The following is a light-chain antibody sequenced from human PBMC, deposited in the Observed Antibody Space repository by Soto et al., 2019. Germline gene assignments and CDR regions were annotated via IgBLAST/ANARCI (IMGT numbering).Light chain of an antibody. CDR1: RRHNNYA. CDR3: QTWDTGIRV. V-gene: IGLV4-69*01. J-gene: IGLJ3*02. Sequence: QSVLTQSPSASASLGASVKLTCTLSRRHNNYAIAWHQQQPQKGPRYLMTVNSDGSHNKEDGIPDRFSGSSSGAERYLTISSLQSEDEADYYCQTWDTGIRVFGGGTKLTVL. CDR2: VNSDGSH.